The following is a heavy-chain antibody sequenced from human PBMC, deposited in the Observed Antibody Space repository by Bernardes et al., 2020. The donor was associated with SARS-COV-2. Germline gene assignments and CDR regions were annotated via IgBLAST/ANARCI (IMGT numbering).Heavy chain of an antibody. V-gene: IGHV1-18*04. D-gene: IGHD2-15*01. J-gene: IGHJ4*02. CDR1: GYTFRSYA. CDR2: ISAYNGNP. Sequence: ASVKVSCKASGYTFRSYAISWVRQAPGQGLEWMGWISAYNGNPNYAQKLQGRVSMTTDTSTSTAYMELRSLRSDDTAVYYCARDRDYCSSSNCYGGDYWGQGTLVTVSS. CDR3: ARDRDYCSSSNCYGGDY.